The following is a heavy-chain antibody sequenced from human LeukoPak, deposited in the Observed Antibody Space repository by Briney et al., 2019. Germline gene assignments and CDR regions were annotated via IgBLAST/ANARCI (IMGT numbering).Heavy chain of an antibody. Sequence: GGSLRLSCATSGFTVSSSFMSWVRQAREKGLEWVSIIYGGGTTFYADSVKGRFTISRDNSDHTLYLQMNTLRAEDAAVYYCARGDSSTWAYFFDYWGQGTLVAVSS. CDR1: GFTVSSSF. CDR3: ARGDSSTWAYFFDY. V-gene: IGHV3-53*01. J-gene: IGHJ4*02. CDR2: IYGGGTT. D-gene: IGHD3-22*01.